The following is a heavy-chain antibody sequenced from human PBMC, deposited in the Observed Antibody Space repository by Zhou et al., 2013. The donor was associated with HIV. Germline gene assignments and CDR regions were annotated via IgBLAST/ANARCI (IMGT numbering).Heavy chain of an antibody. J-gene: IGHJ5*02. CDR3: ARVRIAAADPYNWFDP. CDR1: GGTFSTYA. CDR2: IIPFFGTA. Sequence: QVQLVQSGPAVKQPGSSVKVSCKASGGTFSTYAFSWVRQAPGQGLEWMGGIIPFFGTANYAQKFQGRVAITAAESTRTAYLELRSLRSDDTAVYYCARVRIAAADPYNWFDPWGQGTLVTVSS. D-gene: IGHD6-13*01. V-gene: IGHV1-69*12.